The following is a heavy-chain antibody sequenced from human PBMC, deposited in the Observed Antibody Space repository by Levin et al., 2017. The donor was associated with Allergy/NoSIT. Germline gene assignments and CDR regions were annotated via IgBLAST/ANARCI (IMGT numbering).Heavy chain of an antibody. CDR3: ARDLGSGSYYWNAFDI. Sequence: SQTLSLTCTVSGGSISSYYWSWIRQPPGKGLEWIGYIYYSGSTNYNPSIKSRVTISVDTSKNQFSLKLSSVTAADTAVYYCARDLGSGSYYWNAFDIWGQGTMVTVSS. V-gene: IGHV4-59*01. J-gene: IGHJ3*02. CDR2: IYYSGST. CDR1: GGSISSYY. D-gene: IGHD1-26*01.